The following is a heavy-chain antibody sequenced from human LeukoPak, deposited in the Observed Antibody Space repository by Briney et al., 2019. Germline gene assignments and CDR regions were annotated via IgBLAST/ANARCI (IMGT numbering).Heavy chain of an antibody. Sequence: GGSLRLSCAASGFTFSDHYIDWVRQAPGKGLEWVGRTRNKANSYTTEYAASVKGRFTISRDDSKNSLYLQMNSLKTEDTAVYYCARETPYADAFDIWGQGTMVTVSS. V-gene: IGHV3-72*01. J-gene: IGHJ3*02. CDR1: GFTFSDHY. CDR2: TRNKANSYTT. D-gene: IGHD4-17*01. CDR3: ARETPYADAFDI.